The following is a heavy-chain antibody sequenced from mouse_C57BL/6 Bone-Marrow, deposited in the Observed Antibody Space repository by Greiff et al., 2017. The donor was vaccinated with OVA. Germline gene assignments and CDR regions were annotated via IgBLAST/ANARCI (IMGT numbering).Heavy chain of an antibody. CDR3: ARWDY. Sequence: VQLQQSGPELVKPGASVKLSCKASGYTFTDYYMNWVKQSPGKSLEWIGVINPYNGGTSYNQKFKGKATLTVDKSSSTAYMELNSLTSEDSAVYCCARWDYWGQGTTLTVSS. V-gene: IGHV1-19*01. CDR1: GYTFTDYY. J-gene: IGHJ2*01. CDR2: INPYNGGT.